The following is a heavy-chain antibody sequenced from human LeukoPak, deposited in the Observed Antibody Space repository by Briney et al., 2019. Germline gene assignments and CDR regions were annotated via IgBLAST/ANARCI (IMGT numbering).Heavy chain of an antibody. Sequence: GSSVKVSCKASGGTFSSYAISWVRQAPGQGLEWMGGIIPIFGTANYAQKFQGRVTITADKSTSTVYMELSSLRSEDTAVYYCARDSSIFCSSTSCPIYYYYYYMDVWGKGTTVTISS. CDR2: IIPIFGTA. D-gene: IGHD2-2*01. CDR1: GGTFSSYA. J-gene: IGHJ6*03. V-gene: IGHV1-69*06. CDR3: ARDSSIFCSSTSCPIYYYYYYMDV.